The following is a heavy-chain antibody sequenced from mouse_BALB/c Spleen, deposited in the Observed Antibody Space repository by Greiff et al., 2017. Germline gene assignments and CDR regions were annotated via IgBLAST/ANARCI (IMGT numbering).Heavy chain of an antibody. CDR2: ISNLAYSI. CDR1: GFTFSDYG. J-gene: IGHJ3*01. D-gene: IGHD2-1*01. V-gene: IGHV5-15*02. CDR3: ARDQGYLLWSSFAY. Sequence: EVQGVESGGGLVQPGGSRKLSCAASGFTFSDYGMAWVRQAPGKGPEWVAFISNLAYSIYYADTVTGRFTISRENAKNTLYLEMSSLRSEDTAMYYCARDQGYLLWSSFAYWGQGTLVTVSA.